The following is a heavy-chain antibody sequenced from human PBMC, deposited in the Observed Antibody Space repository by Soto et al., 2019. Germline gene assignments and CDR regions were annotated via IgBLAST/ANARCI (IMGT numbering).Heavy chain of an antibody. V-gene: IGHV4-59*01. Sequence: SETLSLTCTVSGAFLNNFFWSWIRQTPGKGLEWIGYVSQGGAAAYLAEGETTGYIPSLESRATISLDLPKNQFSLRLTSVTAADTAVYYCSRVSCGDPNGEDYWGQGTLVTVSA. CDR1: GAFLNNFF. CDR3: SRVSCGDPNGEDY. CDR2: VSQGGAAAYLAEGETT. J-gene: IGHJ4*02. D-gene: IGHD4-17*01.